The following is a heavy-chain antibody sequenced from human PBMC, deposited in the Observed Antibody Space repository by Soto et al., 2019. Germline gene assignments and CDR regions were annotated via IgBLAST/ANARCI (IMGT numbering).Heavy chain of an antibody. Sequence: TLSLTCTVSGGSISSGGAYWSWIRQHPGKGLEWIGYIYYSGSTYYNPSLESRLTISVDTSKNQFSLKLTSVTAADTAVYFCARDRGATIFDFWGRGTLVTVSS. J-gene: IGHJ4*02. CDR1: GGSISSGGAY. CDR3: ARDRGATIFDF. CDR2: IYYSGST. V-gene: IGHV4-31*03. D-gene: IGHD5-12*01.